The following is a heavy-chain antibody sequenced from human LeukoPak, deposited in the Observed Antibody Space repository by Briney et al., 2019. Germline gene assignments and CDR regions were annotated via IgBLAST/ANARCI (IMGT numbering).Heavy chain of an antibody. Sequence: PSETLSLTCAVNGGSFSGYYWSWIRQPPGKGLEWIGEINHSGSTNYNPSLKSRVTISVDTSKNLFSLKLSSVTAADTAVYYCARAPRPIAAPFDYWGQGTLVTVSS. CDR2: INHSGST. CDR1: GGSFSGYY. CDR3: ARAPRPIAAPFDY. J-gene: IGHJ4*02. V-gene: IGHV4-34*01. D-gene: IGHD6-13*01.